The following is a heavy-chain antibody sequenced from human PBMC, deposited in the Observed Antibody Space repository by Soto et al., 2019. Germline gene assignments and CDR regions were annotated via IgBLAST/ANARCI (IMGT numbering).Heavy chain of an antibody. CDR3: ARLPVTAVTSIEY. V-gene: IGHV3-74*01. Sequence: EVPLVESGGGLVQPGGSLRLSCAASGFTFSNYWMHWVRQAPGKGLVWVSRINSDGNIKNYAPSVKGRFTISRDNARNRLYLQVNSLTDEVTAVYYCARLPVTAVTSIEYWGQGTLVSVSS. J-gene: IGHJ4*02. CDR2: INSDGNIK. CDR1: GFTFSNYW. D-gene: IGHD2-21*02.